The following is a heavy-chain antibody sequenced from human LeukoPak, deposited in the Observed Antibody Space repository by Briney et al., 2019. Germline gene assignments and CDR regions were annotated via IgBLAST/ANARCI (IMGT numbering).Heavy chain of an antibody. J-gene: IGHJ4*02. CDR2: MNPDSGNT. CDR1: GYTFTTYD. CDR3: ARYSGAWYIFDY. V-gene: IGHV1-8*03. Sequence: ASVKVSCKASGYTFTTYDINWVRQATGQGLEWMGWMNPDSGNTGYAQKFQGRVTITRNTSISTAYMELSSLRSEDTAVYYCARYSGAWYIFDYWGQGTLVTVSS. D-gene: IGHD6-19*01.